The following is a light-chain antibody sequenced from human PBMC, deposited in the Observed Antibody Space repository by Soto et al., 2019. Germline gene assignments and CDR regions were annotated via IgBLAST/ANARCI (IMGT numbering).Light chain of an antibody. Sequence: DIQMTQSPSSLSASVGDRVTITCRASQSISSYLNWYQQKPGKAPKLLIYAASSLQSGVLSRFSGSGSGTDFTLTISSLQPEDFATYYCQQSYSTPPRTFGQGTKV. J-gene: IGKJ1*01. CDR2: AAS. CDR1: QSISSY. CDR3: QQSYSTPPRT. V-gene: IGKV1-39*01.